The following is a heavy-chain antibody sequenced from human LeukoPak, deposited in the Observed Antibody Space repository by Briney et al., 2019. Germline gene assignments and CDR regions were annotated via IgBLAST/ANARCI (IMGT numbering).Heavy chain of an antibody. CDR3: AKDREPQADYGDYPTVLDY. CDR2: ISASGGNT. CDR1: GFMFSNYG. Sequence: PGGSLRLSCAASGFMFSNYGMNWVRQAPGTGLEWVSGISASGGNTYYKDSVKGRFTISRDNSKKTVDLQMNSLRAEDTAIYYCAKDREPQADYGDYPTVLDYWGQGTLVTVSS. J-gene: IGHJ4*02. D-gene: IGHD4-17*01. V-gene: IGHV3-23*01.